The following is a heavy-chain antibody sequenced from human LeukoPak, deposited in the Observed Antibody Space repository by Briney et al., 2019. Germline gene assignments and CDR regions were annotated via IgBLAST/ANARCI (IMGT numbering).Heavy chain of an antibody. J-gene: IGHJ3*02. CDR2: IIPILGIA. D-gene: IGHD3-10*01. CDR3: ASRGVRDYYGSGSYFAFDI. CDR1: GGTFSSYA. V-gene: IGHV1-69*04. Sequence: SVKVSCKASGGTFSSYAISWVRQAPGQGLEWMGRIIPILGIANYAQKFQGRVTITADKSTSTAYMELSSLRSEDTAVYYCASRGVRDYYGSGSYFAFDIWGQGTMVTVSS.